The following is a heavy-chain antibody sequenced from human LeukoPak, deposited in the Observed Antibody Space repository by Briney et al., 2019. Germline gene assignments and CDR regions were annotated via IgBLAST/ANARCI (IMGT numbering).Heavy chain of an antibody. CDR1: GGSISSSVW. J-gene: IGHJ5*02. V-gene: IGHV4-4*02. Sequence: SGTLSLTCAVSGGSISSSVWWSWVRQPPGKGLEWIGEIYHSGSTNYNPSLKSRVTISVDKSTNQFSLKVISVAAADTAVYYCARDRIAVAGGGDWFDPWGQGTLVTVSS. CDR2: IYHSGST. D-gene: IGHD6-19*01. CDR3: ARDRIAVAGGGDWFDP.